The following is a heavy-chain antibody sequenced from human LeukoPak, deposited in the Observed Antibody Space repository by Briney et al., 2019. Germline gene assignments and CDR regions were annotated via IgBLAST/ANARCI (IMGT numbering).Heavy chain of an antibody. D-gene: IGHD6-13*01. CDR3: ARDESSSSWLYY. J-gene: IGHJ4*02. CDR2: ISAYNGNT. V-gene: IGHV1-18*01. CDR1: GYTXTSYG. Sequence: ASVKVSCKASGYTXTSYGISWVRQAPGQGLEWMGWISAYNGNTNYAQKLQGRVTMITDTSTSTAYMELTSLRSDDTAVYYCARDESSSSWLYYWGQGTLVTVSS.